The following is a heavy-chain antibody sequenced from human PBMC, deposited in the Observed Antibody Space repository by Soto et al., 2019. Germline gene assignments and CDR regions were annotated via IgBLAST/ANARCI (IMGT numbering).Heavy chain of an antibody. CDR1: GYTFTSYY. V-gene: IGHV1-46*01. CDR2: INPSGGST. J-gene: IGHJ6*02. D-gene: IGHD2-2*01. Sequence: ASVKVSCKASGYTFTSYYMHWVRQAPGQGLEWMGIINPSGGSTSYAQKFQGRVTMTRDTSTSTVYMELSSLRSEDTAVYYCARDIVVVPAAIAYYYGMDVWGQGTTVTVS. CDR3: ARDIVVVPAAIAYYYGMDV.